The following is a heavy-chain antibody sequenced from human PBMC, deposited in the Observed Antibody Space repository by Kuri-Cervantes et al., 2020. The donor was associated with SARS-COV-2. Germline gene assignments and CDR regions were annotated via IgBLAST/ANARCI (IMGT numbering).Heavy chain of an antibody. V-gene: IGHV3-23*01. J-gene: IGHJ4*02. Sequence: GESLKISCAASGFTFSSYWMHWVRQAPGKGLEWVSAISGSGGSTYYADSVKGRFTISGDNSKNTLYLQMNSLRAEDTAVYYCAVPSSSAFYYWGQGTLVTVSS. D-gene: IGHD6-6*01. CDR2: ISGSGGST. CDR1: GFTFSSYW. CDR3: AVPSSSAFYY.